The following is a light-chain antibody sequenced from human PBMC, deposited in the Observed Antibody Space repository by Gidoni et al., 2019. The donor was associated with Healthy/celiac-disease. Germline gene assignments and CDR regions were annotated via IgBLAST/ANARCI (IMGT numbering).Light chain of an antibody. CDR3: QQYGSSPRYT. J-gene: IGKJ2*01. V-gene: IGKV3-20*01. CDR1: QSVSSSS. Sequence: EIVLTPSPGTLSLSPGERATLSCRASQSVSSSSLAWYQQNPGQAPRLLIYGASSRATGIPDRFSGSGSGTDFTLTISRLEPEDFAVYYCQQYGSSPRYTFGQGTKLEIK. CDR2: GAS.